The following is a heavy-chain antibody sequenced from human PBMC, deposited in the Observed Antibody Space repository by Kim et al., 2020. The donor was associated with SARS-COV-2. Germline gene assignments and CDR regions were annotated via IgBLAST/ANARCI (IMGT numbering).Heavy chain of an antibody. Sequence: SETLSLTCTVSSGCISSSSYYWGWIRQPPGKGLEWIGSIYYSGSTYYNPSLKSRVTISVDTSKNQFSLKLSSVTAADTAMYYCARTRSGGYYFDYWGQGTLVTVSS. CDR1: SGCISSSSYY. CDR2: IYYSGST. V-gene: IGHV4-39*01. CDR3: ARTRSGGYYFDY. D-gene: IGHD3-10*01. J-gene: IGHJ4*02.